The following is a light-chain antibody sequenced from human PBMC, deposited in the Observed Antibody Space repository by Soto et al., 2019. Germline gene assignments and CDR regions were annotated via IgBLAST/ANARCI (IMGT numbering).Light chain of an antibody. V-gene: IGKV3-15*01. CDR1: QSVSSN. CDR3: QQYNNFPKWT. J-gene: IGKJ1*01. Sequence: EIVMTQSPATLSVSPGERATVSCRASQSVSSNLAWFQQKPGQAPRLLMFGASTRATGIPARFSGSGSGTEFTLTIISLHSDDVAVYYCQQYNNFPKWTFGQGTKVEIK. CDR2: GAS.